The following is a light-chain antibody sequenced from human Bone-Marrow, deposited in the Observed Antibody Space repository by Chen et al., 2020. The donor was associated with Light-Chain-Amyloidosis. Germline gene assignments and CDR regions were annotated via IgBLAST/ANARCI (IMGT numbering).Light chain of an antibody. Sequence: SYVLTQPSSVSVAPGQPATIACGGNNIGSTSVHWYQQTPGQSPLLVVYDESDQPSGIPERLSGSHSGNTATLTISRVEAGDEADYYSQVWDRSSDRPVFGGGTKLTVL. CDR2: DES. CDR3: QVWDRSSDRPV. CDR1: NIGSTS. V-gene: IGLV3-21*02. J-gene: IGLJ3*02.